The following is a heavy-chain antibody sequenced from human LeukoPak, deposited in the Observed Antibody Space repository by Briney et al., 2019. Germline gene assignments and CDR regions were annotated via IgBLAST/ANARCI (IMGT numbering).Heavy chain of an antibody. Sequence: SGGSLRLSCAASGFTFSSYAMHWVRQAPGKGLEWVAVISYDGSNKYYADSVKGRFTISSDNSKNTLYLQMNSLRAEDTAVYYCARERGGDYAYLDYWGQGTLVTVSS. CDR3: ARERGGDYAYLDY. D-gene: IGHD4-17*01. CDR2: ISYDGSNK. V-gene: IGHV3-30-3*01. J-gene: IGHJ4*02. CDR1: GFTFSSYA.